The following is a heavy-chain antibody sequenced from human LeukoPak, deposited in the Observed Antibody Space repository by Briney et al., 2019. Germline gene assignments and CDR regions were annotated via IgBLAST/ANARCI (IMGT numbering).Heavy chain of an antibody. CDR2: MSGSGGST. J-gene: IGHJ4*02. CDR3: AKGDTTWELPHDY. CDR1: GFIFSSYA. V-gene: IGHV3-23*01. D-gene: IGHD1-26*01. Sequence: GGSLRLSCAASGFIFSSYAMNWVRQAPGKGQEWVSAMSGSGGSTYYADSVKGRFTISRDNSKNTLYLQMNSLRAEDTAVYYCAKGDTTWELPHDYWGQGTLVTVSS.